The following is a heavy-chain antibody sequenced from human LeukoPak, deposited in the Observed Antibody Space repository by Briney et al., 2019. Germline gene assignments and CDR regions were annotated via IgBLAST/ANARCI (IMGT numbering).Heavy chain of an antibody. CDR1: GFTFSSYG. Sequence: AGTLRLSCAASGFTFSSYGMHWVRQAPGKGLKGVAFVRYDGSNKYYADSVKGRFTISRDNSKNTLYLQMNSLRVEDTAVYYCAKDPGRYCSGGSCYGPNWFDPWGQGTLVTVSS. D-gene: IGHD2-15*01. V-gene: IGHV3-30*02. CDR2: VRYDGSNK. CDR3: AKDPGRYCSGGSCYGPNWFDP. J-gene: IGHJ5*02.